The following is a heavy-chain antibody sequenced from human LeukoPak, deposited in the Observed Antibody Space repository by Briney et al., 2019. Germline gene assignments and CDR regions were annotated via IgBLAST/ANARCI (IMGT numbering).Heavy chain of an antibody. CDR1: GGSISSSSYY. J-gene: IGHJ6*02. CDR3: ASLGYCSGGSCYYYYYGMDV. V-gene: IGHV4-39*01. Sequence: SETLSLTCPVSGGSISSSSYYWGWIRQPPGKGLEWIGSIYYSGSTYYNPSLKSRVTISVDTSKNQFSLKLSSVTAADTAVYYCASLGYCSGGSCYYYYYGMDVWGQGTTVTVSS. D-gene: IGHD2-15*01. CDR2: IYYSGST.